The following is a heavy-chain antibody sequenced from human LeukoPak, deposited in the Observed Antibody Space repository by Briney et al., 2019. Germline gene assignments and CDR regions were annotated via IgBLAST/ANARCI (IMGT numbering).Heavy chain of an antibody. CDR2: INHSGST. J-gene: IGHJ4*02. Sequence: SETLSLTCAVYGGSFSGYYWSWIRQPPGKGLEWIGEINHSGSTNYNPSLKSRVTISVDTSKNQFSLKLSSVTAADTAVYYCARGRGPEGSNYWGQGTLVTVSS. CDR1: GGSFSGYY. CDR3: ARGRGPEGSNY. D-gene: IGHD3-10*01. V-gene: IGHV4-34*01.